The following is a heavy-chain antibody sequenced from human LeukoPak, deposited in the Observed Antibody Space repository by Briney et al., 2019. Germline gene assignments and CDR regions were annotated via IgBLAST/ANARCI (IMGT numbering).Heavy chain of an antibody. Sequence: GASVKVSCKASGGTFSSYAISWVRQAPGQGLEWRGGFIPIFGTANYAQKFQGRVTITADKSTSTAYMELSSLRSEDTAVYYCAKEDRGFDYWGQGTLVTVSS. CDR2: FIPIFGTA. CDR3: AKEDRGFDY. V-gene: IGHV1-69*06. D-gene: IGHD2-15*01. CDR1: GGTFSSYA. J-gene: IGHJ4*02.